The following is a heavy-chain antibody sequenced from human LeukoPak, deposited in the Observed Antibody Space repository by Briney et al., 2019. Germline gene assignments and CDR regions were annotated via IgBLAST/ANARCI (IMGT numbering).Heavy chain of an antibody. CDR3: ARGSGSYWGGGAFDI. Sequence: GGSLRLSCAASGFTVSSNYMSWVRQAPGKGLEWVSVIYSGGSTYYADSVKGRFTISRDNSKNTLYLQMNSLRAEDTAVYYCARGSGSYWGGGAFDIWGQATMVTVSS. CDR1: GFTVSSNY. D-gene: IGHD1-26*01. J-gene: IGHJ3*02. CDR2: IYSGGST. V-gene: IGHV3-66*01.